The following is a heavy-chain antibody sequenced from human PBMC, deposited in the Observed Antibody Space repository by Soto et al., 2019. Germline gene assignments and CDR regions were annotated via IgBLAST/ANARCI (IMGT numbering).Heavy chain of an antibody. CDR1: GASVSTGY. CDR3: ARSYYDSTGFAVDP. Sequence: QIQLQVSGPELVKPSETLSLTCTVSGASVSTGYWSWIRQPPGKGLEWIGFMYFGGSFNYNPSLTSRATTSVETSKNQFSMNMTSVTAADTAVYYWARSYYDSTGFAVDPWGQRTLVTVSS. CDR2: MYFGGSF. J-gene: IGHJ5*02. V-gene: IGHV4-59*02. D-gene: IGHD3-22*01.